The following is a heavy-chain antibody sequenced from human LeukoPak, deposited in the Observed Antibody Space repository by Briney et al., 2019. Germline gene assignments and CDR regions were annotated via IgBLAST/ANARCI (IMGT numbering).Heavy chain of an antibody. Sequence: GGSLRLSCAASGFTFSSYSMNWVRQAPGKGLEWVSSISSSSSYIYYADSVKGRFTISRDNAKNSLYLQMNSLRAEDTAVYYSARSGIAVAGHDYWGQGTLVTVSS. CDR1: GFTFSSYS. CDR2: ISSSSSYI. J-gene: IGHJ4*02. D-gene: IGHD6-19*01. CDR3: ARSGIAVAGHDY. V-gene: IGHV3-21*01.